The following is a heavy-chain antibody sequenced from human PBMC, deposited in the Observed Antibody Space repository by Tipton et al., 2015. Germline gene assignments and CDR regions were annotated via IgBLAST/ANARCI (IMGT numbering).Heavy chain of an antibody. J-gene: IGHJ3*02. CDR2: IKNDGSNK. CDR1: GFTFSTYW. CDR3: ARDVNGGYFDI. Sequence: GSLRLSCVASGFTFSTYWMSWVRQTPGKGLEWVGQIKNDGSNKYYLDSMEGRFTISRDNAKNSLFLQMNTLRAEDTAVYYCARDVNGGYFDIWGQGTTVTVSP. V-gene: IGHV3-7*01. D-gene: IGHD5-18*01.